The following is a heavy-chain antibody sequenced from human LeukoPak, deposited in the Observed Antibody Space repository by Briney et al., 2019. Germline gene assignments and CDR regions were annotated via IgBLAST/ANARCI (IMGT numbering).Heavy chain of an antibody. CDR2: IYTSGST. J-gene: IGHJ4*02. Sequence: SETLSLTCTVSGGSISSYYWSWIRQPAGKGLEWIGRIYTSGSTNYNPSLKSRVIISEDTSKNQFSLKLSSVTAADTAVYYCARSSIAAPPDYWGQGTLVTVSS. CDR1: GGSISSYY. CDR3: ARSSIAAPPDY. V-gene: IGHV4-4*07. D-gene: IGHD6-6*01.